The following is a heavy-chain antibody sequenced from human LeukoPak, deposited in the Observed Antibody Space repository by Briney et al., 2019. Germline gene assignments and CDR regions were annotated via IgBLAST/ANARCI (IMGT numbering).Heavy chain of an antibody. CDR3: AKDMSQQLNGDADEKGFDY. J-gene: IGHJ4*02. D-gene: IGHD6-13*01. V-gene: IGHV3-9*01. CDR1: GFTFDDYA. CDR2: ISRNSGSI. Sequence: GRSLRLSCAASGFTFDDYAMHWVRQAPGKGLEWVSGISRNSGSIGYADSVKGRFTISRDNAKNSLYLQMNSLRAEDTALYYCAKDMSQQLNGDADEKGFDYWGQGTLVTVSS.